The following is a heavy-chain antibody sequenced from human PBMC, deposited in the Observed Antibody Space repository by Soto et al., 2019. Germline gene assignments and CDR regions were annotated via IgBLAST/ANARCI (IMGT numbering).Heavy chain of an antibody. Sequence: ASVKVSCKASGYTFTGYYMHWVRQAPGQGLEWMGWINPNSGGTNYAQKFQGRVTMTRDTSISTAYMELSSLRSEDTAVYYCARGPGGAAAGTPGDYYYYYGMDVWGQGTTVTVSS. J-gene: IGHJ6*02. V-gene: IGHV1-2*02. D-gene: IGHD6-13*01. CDR1: GYTFTGYY. CDR2: INPNSGGT. CDR3: ARGPGGAAAGTPGDYYYYYGMDV.